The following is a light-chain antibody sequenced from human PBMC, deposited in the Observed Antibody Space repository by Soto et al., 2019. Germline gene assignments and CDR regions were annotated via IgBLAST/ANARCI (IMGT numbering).Light chain of an antibody. CDR1: SSDVGAYDY. V-gene: IGLV2-14*01. CDR2: EVS. CDR3: CSYTSSSTLNYV. Sequence: QSALTQPASVSGSPGQSITISCTGTSSDVGAYDYVSWYQQHPGKAPKVMIYEVSYRPSGVSHRFSGSKSGNTASLTISGPQAEDEADYYCCSYTSSSTLNYVFGTGTKLTVL. J-gene: IGLJ1*01.